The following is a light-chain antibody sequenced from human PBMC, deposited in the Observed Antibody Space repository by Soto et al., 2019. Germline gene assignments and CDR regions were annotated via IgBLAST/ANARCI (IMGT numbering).Light chain of an antibody. CDR3: SSYTSTSTLV. J-gene: IGLJ2*01. CDR1: SSDVGAYNY. CDR2: EVS. V-gene: IGLV2-14*01. Sequence: SALTQPASVSGSPGQSITISCTGTSSDVGAYNYVSWFQQHPGKAPKLMIYEVSNRPSGISSRFSGSKSGNTASLTISGLQAEDDAYYYCSSYTSTSTLVFGGGTQLTVL.